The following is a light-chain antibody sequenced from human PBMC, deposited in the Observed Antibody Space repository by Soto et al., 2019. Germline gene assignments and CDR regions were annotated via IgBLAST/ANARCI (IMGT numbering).Light chain of an antibody. CDR3: QQVDSYPRT. J-gene: IGKJ3*01. CDR2: SAS. Sequence: IQLTQSPSSLSASVGDTVTITCRASQAIGSYFAWYQQRPGTAPKLLIYSASTLHSGVPSRFSGSGSGTDFTLIISSLQPEDFATYYCQQVDSYPRTFGPGTTVEI. V-gene: IGKV1-9*01. CDR1: QAIGSY.